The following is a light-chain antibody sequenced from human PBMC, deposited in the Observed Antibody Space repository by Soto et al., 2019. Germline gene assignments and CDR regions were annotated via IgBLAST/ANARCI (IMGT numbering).Light chain of an antibody. V-gene: IGKV1-39*01. CDR2: GAS. CDR1: QSISSY. J-gene: IGKJ1*01. Sequence: DIQMTQSPSSLSASVGDRVTITCRASQSISSYLNWYQQRPGKAPKVLIYGASTLQSGVPSRFSGSGSGTEFTLTISSLQPDDFATYYCQQGYRISWTFGQGTKVEIK. CDR3: QQGYRISWT.